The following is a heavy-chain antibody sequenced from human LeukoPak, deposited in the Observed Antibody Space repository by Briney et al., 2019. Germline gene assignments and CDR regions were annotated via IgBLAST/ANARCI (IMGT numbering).Heavy chain of an antibody. D-gene: IGHD1-14*01. CDR2: INGSGDKT. CDR3: AKPARTDYADY. CDR1: GFTLSNYA. V-gene: IGHV3-23*01. J-gene: IGHJ4*02. Sequence: PGGSLRLSCAASGFTLSNYAMNWVRQAPGKGLELVSSINGSGDKTYYADSVKGRFTISRDNSKNTLYLQMNSLRAEDTAVYYCAKPARTDYADYWGQGTLVTVSS.